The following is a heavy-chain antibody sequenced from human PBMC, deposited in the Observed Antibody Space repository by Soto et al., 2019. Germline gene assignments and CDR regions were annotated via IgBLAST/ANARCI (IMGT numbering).Heavy chain of an antibody. J-gene: IGHJ3*02. Sequence: SETLSLTCTVSGGSISSSSYYWGWIRQPPGKGLEWIGYIYCSGSTNYNPSLKSRVTISVDTSKNQFSLKLSSVTAADTAVYYCARGSSSWTTETAFDIWGQGTMVTVSS. CDR3: ARGSSSWTTETAFDI. CDR1: GGSISSSSYY. V-gene: IGHV4-61*05. D-gene: IGHD6-13*01. CDR2: IYCSGST.